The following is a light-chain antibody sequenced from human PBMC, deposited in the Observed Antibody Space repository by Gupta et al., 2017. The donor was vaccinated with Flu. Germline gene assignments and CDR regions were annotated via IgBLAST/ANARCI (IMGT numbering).Light chain of an antibody. V-gene: IGLV2-14*01. Sequence: QSALTQPASVSGSPGQSITISCTGTSRDVGGYNYVAWYQTPPAKAHKLMICEVSNRPAWVSNRFSASKSGNTASLTISGLQAEDEADYYCGSDTISTTLVFGGGTKLTVL. CDR1: SRDVGGYNY. CDR2: EVS. J-gene: IGLJ3*02. CDR3: GSDTISTTLV.